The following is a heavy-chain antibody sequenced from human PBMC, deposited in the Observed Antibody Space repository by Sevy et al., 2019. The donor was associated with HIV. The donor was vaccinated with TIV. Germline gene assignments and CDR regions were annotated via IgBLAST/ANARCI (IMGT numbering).Heavy chain of an antibody. CDR3: ARGYTGHEEGDY. CDR2: INPHSGGT. J-gene: IGHJ4*02. D-gene: IGHD2-2*02. Sequence: ASVKVSCKASGYTFTDYFLHWVRQAPGQGLEWMGWINPHSGGTIFAQKFQGRVAMTRDTSISTAYLDLGRLRFDDRAVYYCARGYTGHEEGDYWGQGTLVTVSS. CDR1: GYTFTDYF. V-gene: IGHV1-2*02.